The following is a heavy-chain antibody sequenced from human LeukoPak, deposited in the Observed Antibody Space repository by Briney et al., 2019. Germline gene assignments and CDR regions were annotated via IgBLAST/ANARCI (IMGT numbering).Heavy chain of an antibody. Sequence: GGSLRLSCAASGFTVSSNYMSWVRQAPGKGLEWVSVIYSGGSTYYADSVKGRFTISRDNSKNTLYLQMNSLRAEDTAVYYCAKRPEYSSSRYPFFDYWGQGTLVTVSS. V-gene: IGHV3-53*01. J-gene: IGHJ4*02. D-gene: IGHD6-13*01. CDR2: IYSGGST. CDR1: GFTVSSNY. CDR3: AKRPEYSSSRYPFFDY.